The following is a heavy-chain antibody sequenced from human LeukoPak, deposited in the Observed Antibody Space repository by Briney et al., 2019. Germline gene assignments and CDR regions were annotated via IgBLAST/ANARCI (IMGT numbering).Heavy chain of an antibody. CDR1: GFTFSSYA. CDR2: ISSNGGGT. V-gene: IGHV3-64*01. CDR3: ARVTAGGVFDY. J-gene: IGHJ4*02. Sequence: PGGSLRLSCAAPGFTFSSYAMYWVRQAPGKGLEYVSSISSNGGGTYYANSVKGRFTISRDNSKNTLFLQMGSLRAEDMAVYYCARVTAGGVFDYWGQGTLVTVSS. D-gene: IGHD3-16*01.